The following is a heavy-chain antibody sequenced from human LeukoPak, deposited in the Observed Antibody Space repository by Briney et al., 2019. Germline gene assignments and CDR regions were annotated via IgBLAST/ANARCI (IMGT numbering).Heavy chain of an antibody. V-gene: IGHV4-59*08. J-gene: IGHJ3*02. D-gene: IGHD1-26*01. Sequence: SETLSLTCTVSDGSITSYYWNWIRQPPGKGLEWIGYIYYSWSTNYNPSLKSRVTISVDTSKNQFSLKLNSVTAADTAVYYCARPSTVGAWAFDIWGQGTMVTVSS. CDR1: DGSITSYY. CDR3: ARPSTVGAWAFDI. CDR2: IYYSWST.